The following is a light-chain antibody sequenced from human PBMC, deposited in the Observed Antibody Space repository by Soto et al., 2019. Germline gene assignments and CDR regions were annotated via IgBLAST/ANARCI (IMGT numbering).Light chain of an antibody. CDR1: ESVTNY. CDR2: DVS. Sequence: IVLTQSPSTLSVSPRQRVXXSCMASESVTNYLAWSQQKPGQAPRLLVYDVSNRATGIPARFSGGGSGTDFTLTISNLEPEDFAVYYCQQRSEWPITFGQGTRLEIK. CDR3: QQRSEWPIT. J-gene: IGKJ5*01. V-gene: IGKV3-11*01.